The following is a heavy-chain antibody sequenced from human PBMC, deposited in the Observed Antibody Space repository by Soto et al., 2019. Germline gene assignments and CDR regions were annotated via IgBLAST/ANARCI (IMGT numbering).Heavy chain of an antibody. J-gene: IGHJ4*02. CDR1: GGTFSSYT. D-gene: IGHD2-21*02. V-gene: IGHV1-69*02. Sequence: QVQLVQSGAEVKKPGSSVKVSCKASGGTFSSYTISWVRQAPGQGLEWMGRIIPILGIANYAQKFQGRVTITADKSTSTAYMELSSLRAEDTAVYYCARGPLVWVTATNPLWSGWGQGALGTVSS. CDR2: IIPILGIA. CDR3: ARGPLVWVTATNPLWSG.